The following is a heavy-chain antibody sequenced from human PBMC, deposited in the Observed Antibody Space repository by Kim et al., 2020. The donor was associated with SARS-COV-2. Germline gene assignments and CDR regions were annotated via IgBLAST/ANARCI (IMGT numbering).Heavy chain of an antibody. V-gene: IGHV3-21*01. CDR3: ARGDYCQRGVCQSHGMDV. J-gene: IGHJ6*02. Sequence: GGSLRLSCTASGFTFSSYSMNWVRQAPGKGLEWVASISSSSSYIKYADSVKGRFTISRDNAKNSLYLQMNSLGAEDTAVFYCARGDYCQRGVCQSHGMDVWGQGTTVTVSS. CDR1: GFTFSSYS. D-gene: IGHD2-8*02. CDR2: ISSSSSYI.